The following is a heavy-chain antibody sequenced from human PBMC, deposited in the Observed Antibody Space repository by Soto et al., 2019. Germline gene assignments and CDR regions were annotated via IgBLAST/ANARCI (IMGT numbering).Heavy chain of an antibody. Sequence: GGSLRLSCVASGFTFSNYSMNWVRQAPGKGLEWVSYISSSGSTIYYADSVKGRITISRDNAKNSLYLRMNSLRDEDAAVYYWARGTKGGSPPLWGQGTLVTVSS. CDR2: ISSSGSTI. J-gene: IGHJ4*02. D-gene: IGHD1-7*01. V-gene: IGHV3-48*02. CDR3: ARGTKGGSPPL. CDR1: GFTFSNYS.